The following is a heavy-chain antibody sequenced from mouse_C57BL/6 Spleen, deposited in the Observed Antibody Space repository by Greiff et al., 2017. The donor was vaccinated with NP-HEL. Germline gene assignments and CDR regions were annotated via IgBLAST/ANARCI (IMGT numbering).Heavy chain of an antibody. D-gene: IGHD4-1*01. CDR3: ARSGWDDY. Sequence: VQLQQSGPELVKPGASVKLSCKASGYTFTSYDINWVKQRPGQGLEWIGWIYPRDGSPKYNEKFKGKATLTVDTSSSTAYMELHSLTSEDSAVYFCARSGWDDYWGQGTTLTVSS. J-gene: IGHJ2*01. CDR2: IYPRDGSP. V-gene: IGHV1-85*01. CDR1: GYTFTSYD.